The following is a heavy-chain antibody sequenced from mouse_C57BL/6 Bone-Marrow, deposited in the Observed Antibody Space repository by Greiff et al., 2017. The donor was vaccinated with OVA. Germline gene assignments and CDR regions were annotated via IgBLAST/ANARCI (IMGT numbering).Heavy chain of an antibody. CDR1: GYTFTDYE. CDR2: IDPETGGT. Sequence: VQLQQSGAELVRPGASVTLSCKASGYTFTDYEMHWVKQTPVHGLEWIGAIDPETGGTAYNQKFKGKATLTADKSSSTAYMELRSLTSEDSAVYYGTSQDTTVVGAMDYWGQGTSVTVSS. J-gene: IGHJ4*01. V-gene: IGHV1-15*01. D-gene: IGHD1-1*01. CDR3: TSQDTTVVGAMDY.